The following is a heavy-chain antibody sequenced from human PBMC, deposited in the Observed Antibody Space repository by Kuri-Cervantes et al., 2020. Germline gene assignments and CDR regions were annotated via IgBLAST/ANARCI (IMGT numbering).Heavy chain of an antibody. V-gene: IGHV4-39*02. CDR3: ARDRDFWSGYYTASDY. J-gene: IGHJ4*02. CDR2: IYYSGST. CDR1: GGSISSSSYY. Sequence: SETLSLTCTVSGGSISSSSYYWGWIRQPPGKGLEWIGSIYYSGSTYYNPSLKSRVTISVDTSKNQFSLKLSSVTAADTAVYYCARDRDFWSGYYTASDYWGQGTLVTVSS. D-gene: IGHD3-3*01.